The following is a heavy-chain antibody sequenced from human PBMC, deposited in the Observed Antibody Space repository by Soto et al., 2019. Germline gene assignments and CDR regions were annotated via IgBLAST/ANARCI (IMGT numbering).Heavy chain of an antibody. CDR1: GYTFSTYD. V-gene: IGHV1-8*01. Sequence: QVQLVQSGAEVKKPGTSVKVSCKASGYTFSTYDISWVRQATGQGLEWMGWMNPNTGNTGYAQKFRGRVTMTRNASTGTAYMELSSLRSEDTAVYYCARRKERSGPHYFDAWGRGTLVTVSS. CDR3: ARRKERSGPHYFDA. J-gene: IGHJ4*02. D-gene: IGHD6-25*01. CDR2: MNPNTGNT.